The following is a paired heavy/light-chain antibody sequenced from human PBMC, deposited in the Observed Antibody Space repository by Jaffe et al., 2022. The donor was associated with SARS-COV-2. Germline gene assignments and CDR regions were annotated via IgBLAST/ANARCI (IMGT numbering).Light chain of an antibody. J-gene: IGLJ2*01. CDR1: SNDVGGYNY. Sequence: QSALTQPRSVSGSPGQSVTISCTGTSNDVGGYNYVSWYQQHPGKAPKLMIYDVNQRPSGVPDRFSGSKSGNTASLTISGLQAEDEADFYCCSYAGTYTVIFGGGTKLTVL. CDR3: CSYAGTYTVI. V-gene: IGLV2-11*01. CDR2: DVN.
Heavy chain of an antibody. CDR3: ARGDQYYESSGEVIYVWFDP. J-gene: IGHJ5*02. CDR2: INTYNDNT. V-gene: IGHV1-18*01. D-gene: IGHD3-22*01. Sequence: QVQLVQSGAEVKKPGASVKVSCKASGYTFTSYGINWVRQAPGQGLEWMGWINTYNDNTNSAQKFQDRLTMTTDTSTSTADMELRSLRSDDTAVYYCARGDQYYESSGEVIYVWFDPWGQGTLVTVSS. CDR1: GYTFTSYG.